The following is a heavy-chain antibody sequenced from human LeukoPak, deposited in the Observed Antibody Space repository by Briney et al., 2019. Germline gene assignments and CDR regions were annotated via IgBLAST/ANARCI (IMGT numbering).Heavy chain of an antibody. CDR2: IKQDGSEK. D-gene: IGHD3-9*01. CDR1: GFTFSSYW. Sequence: PGGSLRLSCAASGFTFSSYWMSWVRQAPGKGLEWVANIKQDGSEKYYVDSVKGRFTISRDNAKNSLYLQMNSLKTEDTAVYYCTRARLGYDTSRSHYYYYYMDVWGKGTTVTISS. V-gene: IGHV3-7*03. CDR3: TRARLGYDTSRSHYYYYYMDV. J-gene: IGHJ6*03.